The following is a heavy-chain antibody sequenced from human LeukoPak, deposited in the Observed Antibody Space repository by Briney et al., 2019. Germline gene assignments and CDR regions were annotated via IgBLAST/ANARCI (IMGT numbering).Heavy chain of an antibody. V-gene: IGHV7-4-1*02. D-gene: IGHD6-13*01. J-gene: IGHJ5*02. CDR1: GYTFTSYA. CDR3: AREGVDSSSWYNWFDP. CDR2: INTNTGNP. Sequence: ASVKVSCKASGYTFTSYAMNWVRQAPGQGLEWMGWINTNTGNPTYAQGFTGRFVFSLDTPVSTAYLQISSLKAEDTAVYYCAREGVDSSSWYNWFDPWGQGTLVTVSS.